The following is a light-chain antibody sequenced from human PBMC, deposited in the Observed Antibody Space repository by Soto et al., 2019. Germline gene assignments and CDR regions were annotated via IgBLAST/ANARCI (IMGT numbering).Light chain of an antibody. J-gene: IGLJ3*02. CDR1: SSDVGSHNF. Sequence: QSALTQPASVSGSPGQSITISCTGTSSDVGSHNFVSWYQQRPGKAPKLMIFEVTKRPSGVSSRFSASKSANTASLTISGVQAEDEADYYCCSYAGTTTWVFGGGTQLTVL. V-gene: IGLV2-23*02. CDR3: CSYAGTTTWV. CDR2: EVT.